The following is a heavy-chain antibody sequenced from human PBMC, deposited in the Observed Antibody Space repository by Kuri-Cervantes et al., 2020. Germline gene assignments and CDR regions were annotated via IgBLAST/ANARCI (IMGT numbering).Heavy chain of an antibody. V-gene: IGHV3-33*08. D-gene: IGHD6-13*01. Sequence: GGSLRLSCAASGFTFSSYDMHWVRQAPGKGLEWVAVIWYDGSNKYYADSVKGRFTISRDNSKNTLYLQMNSLRAEDTAVYYCARGRRIAAAGTRYYGMDVWGQGTTVPSP. CDR3: ARGRRIAAAGTRYYGMDV. CDR1: GFTFSSYD. CDR2: IWYDGSNK. J-gene: IGHJ6*02.